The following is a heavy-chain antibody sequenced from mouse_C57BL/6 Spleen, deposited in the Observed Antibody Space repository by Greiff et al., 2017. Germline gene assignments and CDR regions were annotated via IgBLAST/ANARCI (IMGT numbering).Heavy chain of an antibody. V-gene: IGHV1-77*01. D-gene: IGHD2-2*01. CDR3: AREKDYGYRRYAMDY. CDR2: IGPGSGST. CDR1: GYTFTDYY. J-gene: IGHJ4*01. Sequence: VKLMESGAELVKPGASVKISCKASGYTFTDYYINWVKQRPGQGLEWIGKIGPGSGSTYYNEKFKGKATLTADKSSSTAYMQLSSLTSEDSADYFCAREKDYGYRRYAMDYWGQGTSVTVSS.